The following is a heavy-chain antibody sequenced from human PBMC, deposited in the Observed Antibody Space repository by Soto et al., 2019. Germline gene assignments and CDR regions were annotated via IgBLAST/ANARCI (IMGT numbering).Heavy chain of an antibody. CDR2: IYHSGST. J-gene: IGHJ4*02. Sequence: SETLSLTCAVSGYSISSGYHWGWIRQPPGKGLEWIGSIYHSGSTYYNPSLKSRVTISVDTSKNQFSLKLSSVTAADTAVYYCARKSPTSSYFDYWGQGTLVTVSS. D-gene: IGHD5-12*01. CDR1: GYSISSGYH. V-gene: IGHV4-38-2*01. CDR3: ARKSPTSSYFDY.